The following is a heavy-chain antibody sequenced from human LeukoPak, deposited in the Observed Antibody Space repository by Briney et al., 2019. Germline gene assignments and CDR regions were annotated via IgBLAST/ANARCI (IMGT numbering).Heavy chain of an antibody. CDR3: ASFPPSSGWYIDY. Sequence: PGRSLRLSCAASGLTFSRHGMHWVRQAPGKGLEWVAVIWYDGSYEYYADSVKGRFTISRDNSKNTLYLQMNSLRAEDTAVYYCASFPPSSGWYIDYWGQGTLVTVSS. CDR2: IWYDGSYE. CDR1: GLTFSRHG. J-gene: IGHJ4*02. V-gene: IGHV3-33*01. D-gene: IGHD6-19*01.